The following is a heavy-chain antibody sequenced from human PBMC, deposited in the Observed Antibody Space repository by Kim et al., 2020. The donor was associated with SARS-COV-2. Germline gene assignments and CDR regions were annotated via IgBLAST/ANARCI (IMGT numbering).Heavy chain of an antibody. Sequence: SETLSLTCTVSGGSISSYYWSWIRQPPGKGLEWIGYIYYSGSTNYNPSLKSRVTISVDTSKNQFSLKLRSVTAADTAVYYCARDLGDGYNLAYWSQGTLVTVSS. V-gene: IGHV4-59*13. CDR3: ARDLGDGYNLAY. CDR1: GGSISSYY. CDR2: IYYSGST. J-gene: IGHJ4*02. D-gene: IGHD5-12*01.